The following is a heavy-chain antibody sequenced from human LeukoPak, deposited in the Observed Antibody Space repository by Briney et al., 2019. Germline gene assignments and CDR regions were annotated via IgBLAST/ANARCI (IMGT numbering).Heavy chain of an antibody. J-gene: IGHJ6*03. CDR3: ARSGRGVDSFYFYMDF. D-gene: IGHD3-10*01. CDR1: GFTFSKYW. V-gene: IGHV3-7*01. Sequence: GSLRLSCAASGFTFSKYWMSWVRQAPGKGLEGGANIKDDGREKQGGSEKNYVDSVKGRFTISRDNAKNSLYLQMNSLRAEDTAVDYCARSGRGVDSFYFYMDFWGKGTTVTVSS. CDR2: IKDDGREKQGGSEK.